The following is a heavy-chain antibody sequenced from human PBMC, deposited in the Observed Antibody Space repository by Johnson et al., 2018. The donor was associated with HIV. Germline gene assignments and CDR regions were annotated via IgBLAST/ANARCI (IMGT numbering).Heavy chain of an antibody. CDR1: GFTFSDFR. J-gene: IGHJ3*02. CDR2: ISWDGGST. Sequence: VQLVESGGGLVQPGGSLRLSCTASGFTFSDFRMSWVRQAPGKGLEWVSLISWDGGSTYYADSVKGRFTISRDNSKNFLYLQMNSLRTEDSALYYCAKVGGVSYGEYRDAFDIWGQGTMVTVSS. V-gene: IGHV3-43*01. CDR3: AKVGGVSYGEYRDAFDI. D-gene: IGHD4-17*01.